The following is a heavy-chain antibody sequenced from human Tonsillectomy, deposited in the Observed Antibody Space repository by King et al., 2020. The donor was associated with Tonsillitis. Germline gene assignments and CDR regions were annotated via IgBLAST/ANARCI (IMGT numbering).Heavy chain of an antibody. D-gene: IGHD3-9*01. Sequence: VQLVESGGGLVKPGRSLRLSCTASGFTFGDYAMSWFRQAPGKGLEWVGFIRSKAYGGTTEYAASVKGRFTISRDDSKSIAYLQMNSLKTEDTAVYYCTRESPDILTGYYTLRVDYWGQGTLVTVSS. V-gene: IGHV3-49*05. J-gene: IGHJ4*02. CDR1: GFTFGDYA. CDR2: IRSKAYGGTT. CDR3: TRESPDILTGYYTLRVDY.